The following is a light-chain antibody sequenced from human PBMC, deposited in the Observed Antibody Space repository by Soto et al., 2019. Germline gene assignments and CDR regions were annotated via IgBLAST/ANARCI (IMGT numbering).Light chain of an antibody. V-gene: IGKV3-15*01. CDR1: QSVSSN. CDR3: QQYNNWPPEYT. J-gene: IGKJ2*01. CDR2: GAS. Sequence: EIVMTQSPATLSVSPGERATLSCMASQSVSSNFAWYQQKPGQAPRRLIYGASTRATGIPARFSGSGSGTEFTLTISSLQSEDFAVYYCQQYNNWPPEYTFGQGTKLEIK.